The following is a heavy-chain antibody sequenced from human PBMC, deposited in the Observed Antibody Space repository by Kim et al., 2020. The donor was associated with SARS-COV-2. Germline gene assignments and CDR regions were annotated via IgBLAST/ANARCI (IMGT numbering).Heavy chain of an antibody. D-gene: IGHD4-17*01. CDR3: ARHKPPQDDYGGQGDAFDI. Sequence: GESLKISCKGSGYSFTSYWISWVRQMPGKGLEWMGRIDPSDSYTNYSPSFQGHVTISADKSISTAYLQWSSLKASDTAMYYCARHKPPQDDYGGQGDAFDIWGQGTMVTVSS. CDR2: IDPSDSYT. J-gene: IGHJ3*02. V-gene: IGHV5-10-1*01. CDR1: GYSFTSYW.